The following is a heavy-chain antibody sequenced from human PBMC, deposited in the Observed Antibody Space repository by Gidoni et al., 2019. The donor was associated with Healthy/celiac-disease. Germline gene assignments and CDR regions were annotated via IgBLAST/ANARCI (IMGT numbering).Heavy chain of an antibody. CDR1: GGTFSSHA. Sequence: VKVSCTASGGTFSSHAISWVRQSPGQGLEWLGGIIPIFGTANYAQKFQGRATITADKFTSTAYMELSSLRSEDPAVYYCARGEFGVVVVVTDAFDIWGQGTMVTVSS. D-gene: IGHD3-3*01. V-gene: IGHV1-69*06. J-gene: IGHJ3*02. CDR3: ARGEFGVVVVVTDAFDI. CDR2: IIPIFGTA.